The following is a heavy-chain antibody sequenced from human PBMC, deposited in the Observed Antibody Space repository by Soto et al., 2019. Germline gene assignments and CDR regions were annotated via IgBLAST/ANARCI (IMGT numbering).Heavy chain of an antibody. CDR1: GGSISSGGYS. D-gene: IGHD3-10*01. CDR2: IYHSGST. Sequence: SETLSLTCAVSGGSISSGGYSWSWLRQPPGKGLEWIGYIYHSGSTYYNPSLKSRVTISVDTSKNQFSLKLSSVTAADTAVYYCATWQGSGSYYYYYYYYGMDVWGQGTTVTGLL. CDR3: ATWQGSGSYYYYYYYYGMDV. V-gene: IGHV4-30-2*03. J-gene: IGHJ6*02.